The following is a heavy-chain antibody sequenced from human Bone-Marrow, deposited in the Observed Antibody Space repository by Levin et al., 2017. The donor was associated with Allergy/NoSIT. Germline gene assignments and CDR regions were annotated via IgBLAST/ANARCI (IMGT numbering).Heavy chain of an antibody. CDR2: IRSKANSYAT. D-gene: IGHD3-9*01. J-gene: IGHJ4*02. CDR3: TTYYDILTGYPTRDY. CDR1: GFTFSGSA. V-gene: IGHV3-73*01. Sequence: LSLTCAASGFTFSGSAMHWVRQASGKGLEWVGRIRSKANSYATAYAASVKGRFTISRDDSKNTAYLQMNSLKTEDTAVYYCTTYYDILTGYPTRDYWGQGTLVTVSS.